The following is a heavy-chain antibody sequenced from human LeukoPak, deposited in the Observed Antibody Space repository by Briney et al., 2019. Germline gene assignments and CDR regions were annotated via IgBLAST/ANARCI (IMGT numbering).Heavy chain of an antibody. D-gene: IGHD3-3*01. CDR1: GYTFTGYY. Sequence: ASVKVSCKASGYTFTGYYMHWVRQAPGQGLEWMGWINPNSGGTNYAQKFQGRVTMTRDTSISTAYMELSRLRSDDTAVYYCARSRITIFAGVFDYWGQGTLVTVSS. CDR3: ARSRITIFAGVFDY. V-gene: IGHV1-2*02. CDR2: INPNSGGT. J-gene: IGHJ4*02.